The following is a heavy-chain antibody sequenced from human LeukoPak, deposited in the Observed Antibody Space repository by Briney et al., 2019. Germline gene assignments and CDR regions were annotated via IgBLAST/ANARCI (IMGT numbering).Heavy chain of an antibody. CDR1: GYTFTSYY. Sequence: ASVKVSCKASGYTFTSYYMHWVRQAPGQGLEWMGIINPSGGSTSYAQKFQGRVTMTRDMSTSTVYMELSSLRSEDTAVYYYARGYSSSWYVIKDYYYYYMDVWGKGTTVTVSS. J-gene: IGHJ6*03. D-gene: IGHD6-13*01. V-gene: IGHV1-46*01. CDR3: ARGYSSSWYVIKDYYYYYMDV. CDR2: INPSGGST.